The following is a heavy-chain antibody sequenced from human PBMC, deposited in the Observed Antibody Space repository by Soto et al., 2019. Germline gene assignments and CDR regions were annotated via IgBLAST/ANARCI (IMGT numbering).Heavy chain of an antibody. CDR3: ARHLSGRSVYYGVEV. V-gene: IGHV4-39*01. CDR2: IYYGGST. Sequence: SETLSLTCTFSVDSISSRSCYCGWIRQPPWKGLEWIGSIYYGGSTYYNPSLKSRVTISVDTSKNQFSLKPSSVTAADTAVYYCARHLSGRSVYYGVEVWGQGTTVSVSS. D-gene: IGHD3-10*01. CDR1: VDSISSRSCY. J-gene: IGHJ6*01.